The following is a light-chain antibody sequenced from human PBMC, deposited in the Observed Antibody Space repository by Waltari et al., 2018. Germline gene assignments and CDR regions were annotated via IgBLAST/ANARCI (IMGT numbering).Light chain of an antibody. CDR1: SLRTHY. CDR3: SSRDSSASHVL. V-gene: IGLV3-19*01. CDR2: SKN. Sequence: SSELTQDPAVSVALGQTVRITCQGASLRTHYASWYQQKSGQAPILALFSKNKRPSGIPDRFSGYNSETTTSLTITGAQAEDEADYYCSSRDSSASHVLFAGGTKLTVL. J-gene: IGLJ2*01.